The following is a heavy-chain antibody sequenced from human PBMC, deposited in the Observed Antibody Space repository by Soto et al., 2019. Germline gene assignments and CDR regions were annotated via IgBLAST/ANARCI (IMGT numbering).Heavy chain of an antibody. CDR2: IYYSGST. CDR1: GGSISSSSYY. CDR3: ARYLTLYYDSSGYYVRAFDI. V-gene: IGHV4-39*01. J-gene: IGHJ3*02. D-gene: IGHD3-22*01. Sequence: QLQLQESGPGLVKPSETLSLTCTVSGGSISSSSYYWGWIRQPPGKGLEWIGSIYYSGSTYYNPSLKSRVTISVDTSKNQFSLKLSSVTAADTAVYYCARYLTLYYDSSGYYVRAFDIWGQGTMVTVSS.